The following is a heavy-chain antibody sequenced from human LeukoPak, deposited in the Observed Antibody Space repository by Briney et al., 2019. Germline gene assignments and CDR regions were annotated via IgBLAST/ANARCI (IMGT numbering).Heavy chain of an antibody. CDR3: ARDDRLTYYYGSGIFDY. Sequence: SETLSLTCTVSGGSISSSSYYWGWIRQPPGKGLEWIGSIYYSGSTYYNPSFKSRVTISVDTSKNQFSLKLSSVTAADTAVYYCARDDRLTYYYGSGIFDYWGQGTLVTVSS. V-gene: IGHV4-39*07. D-gene: IGHD3-10*01. J-gene: IGHJ4*02. CDR2: IYYSGST. CDR1: GGSISSSSYY.